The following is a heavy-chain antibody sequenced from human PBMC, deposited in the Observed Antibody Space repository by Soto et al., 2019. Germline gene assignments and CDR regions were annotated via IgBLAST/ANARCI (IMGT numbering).Heavy chain of an antibody. V-gene: IGHV4-30-4*01. CDR3: ARGATYYFDY. J-gene: IGHJ4*02. D-gene: IGHD1-26*01. CDR1: GVSISSGDYY. Sequence: PSETLSLTCTFSGVSISSGDYYWSWIRQPPGKGPEWIGYIYYSGGTYYNPSLKSRVTISVDTSKNQFSLKLSSVTAADTAVYYCARGATYYFDYWGQGTLVTVSS. CDR2: IYYSGGT.